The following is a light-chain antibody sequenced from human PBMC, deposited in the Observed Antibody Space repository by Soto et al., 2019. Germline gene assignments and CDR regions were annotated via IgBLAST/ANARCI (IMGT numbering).Light chain of an antibody. Sequence: EIVLTQSPATLSLSPGERATLSCRASQSVSSYLAWYQQRRGQAPRLLIYEASNRATGIPARFSGSGSGTDFTLTISSLEPEDFVVYYCQQRTNWPLFGGGTKVEIK. CDR3: QQRTNWPL. CDR1: QSVSSY. J-gene: IGKJ4*01. CDR2: EAS. V-gene: IGKV3-11*01.